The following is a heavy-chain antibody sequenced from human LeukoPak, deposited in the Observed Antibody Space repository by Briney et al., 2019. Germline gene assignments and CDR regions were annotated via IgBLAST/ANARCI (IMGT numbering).Heavy chain of an antibody. J-gene: IGHJ3*02. D-gene: IGHD2-2*01. CDR2: IYYSGST. CDR3: ARIPTNAVPAAHNGFDI. CDR1: GGSISSSSYY. V-gene: IGHV4-39*01. Sequence: PSETLSLTCTVSGGSISSSSYYWGWIRQPPGKGLEWIGSIYYSGSTYYNPSLKSRVTISVDTSKNQFSLKLSSVTAADTALYFCARIPTNAVPAAHNGFDIWGQGTMVTVSS.